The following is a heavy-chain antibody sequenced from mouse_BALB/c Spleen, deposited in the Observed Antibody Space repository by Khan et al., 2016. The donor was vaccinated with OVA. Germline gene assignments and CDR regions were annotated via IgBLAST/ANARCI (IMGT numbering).Heavy chain of an antibody. CDR1: GFSLTDYG. Sequence: VELVESGPGLVAPSQNLSITCTVSGFSLTDYGVNWVRQPPGKGLEWLGMIWGDGSTDYNSALKSRLSITKDNSKSQAFLKMNSLQTDDTARYYCARERRLGGFAYWGQGTLVTVSA. V-gene: IGHV2-6-7*01. D-gene: IGHD1-1*01. CDR2: IWGDGST. J-gene: IGHJ3*01. CDR3: ARERRLGGFAY.